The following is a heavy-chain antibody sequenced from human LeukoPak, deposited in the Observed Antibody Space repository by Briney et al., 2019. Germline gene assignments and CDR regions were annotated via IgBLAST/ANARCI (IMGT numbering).Heavy chain of an antibody. D-gene: IGHD3-10*01. Sequence: ASVKVSCKASGGTFSNYVITWVRQAPGQGLEWMGGIIPIFGTAKYAQKFQGRVTITADESTTTAYMVLSSLTSEDTAVYYCASAYYLSGYMDVWGKGTTVTISS. CDR3: ASAYYLSGYMDV. CDR2: IIPIFGTA. V-gene: IGHV1-69*13. CDR1: GGTFSNYV. J-gene: IGHJ6*03.